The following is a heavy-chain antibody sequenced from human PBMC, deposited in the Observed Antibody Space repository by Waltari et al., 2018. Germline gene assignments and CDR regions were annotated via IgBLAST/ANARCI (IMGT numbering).Heavy chain of an antibody. CDR3: AREYCSGGRCTPPYYFEY. J-gene: IGHJ4*02. D-gene: IGHD2-15*01. CDR2: IYHSGST. Sequence: QVQLQESGPGLVKPSETLSLTCAVSDYSISSGYYWAWLRQPPGKGLEWIGTIYHSGSTYYNPSLKSRVTISVDTSKNQFSLKLRSVTAADTAVYYCAREYCSGGRCTPPYYFEYWGQGALVTVSS. V-gene: IGHV4-38-2*02. CDR1: DYSISSGYY.